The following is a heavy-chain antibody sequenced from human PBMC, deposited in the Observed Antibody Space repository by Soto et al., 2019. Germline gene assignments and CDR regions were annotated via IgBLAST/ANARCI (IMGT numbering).Heavy chain of an antibody. D-gene: IGHD6-13*01. CDR1: GFTFINYA. J-gene: IGHJ4*02. Sequence: EVQLLESGGGLVQPGGSLRLSCAGSGFTFINYAMTWVRQAPGKGLGWVSSISNRGSDTYYVDSVKGRFTISRDNSKNTLYPQMNTLRAEDTALYYCAKDTYSSSWYFWGQGTLVTVSS. CDR3: AKDTYSSSWYF. V-gene: IGHV3-23*01. CDR2: ISNRGSDT.